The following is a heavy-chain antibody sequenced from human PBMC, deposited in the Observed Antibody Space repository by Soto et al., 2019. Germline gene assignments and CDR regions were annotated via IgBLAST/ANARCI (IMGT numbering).Heavy chain of an antibody. J-gene: IGHJ4*02. CDR2: IIPIFGTA. CDR1: GGTFSSYA. V-gene: IGHV1-69*06. CDR3: AISRVGYDSSGYYYGHFDY. D-gene: IGHD3-22*01. Sequence: SVKVSCKASGGTFSSYAISWVRQAPGQGLEWMGGIIPIFGTANYAQKFQGRVTITADKSTSTACMELSSLRSEDTAVYYCAISRVGYDSSGYYYGHFDYWGQGTLVTVSS.